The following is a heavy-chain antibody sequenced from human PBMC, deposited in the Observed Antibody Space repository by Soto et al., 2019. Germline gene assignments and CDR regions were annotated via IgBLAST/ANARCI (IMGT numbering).Heavy chain of an antibody. J-gene: IGHJ5*02. CDR1: GFTFSSYA. V-gene: IGHV3-74*01. Sequence: GGSLRLSCAASGFTFSSYAMHWVRQAPGKGLVWVSRINSDGSDTGYADSVEGRFTISRDNAKNTLYLQMNSLRADDTAIYYCARVQLRSTGWYPWGQGTLVTVSS. CDR2: INSDGSDT. D-gene: IGHD6-19*01. CDR3: ARVQLRSTGWYP.